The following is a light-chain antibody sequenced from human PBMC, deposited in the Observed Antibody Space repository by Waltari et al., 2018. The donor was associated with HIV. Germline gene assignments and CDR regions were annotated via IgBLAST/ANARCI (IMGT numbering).Light chain of an antibody. CDR1: QSVSSSY. CDR2: GAS. CDR3: QQYYSSPPIT. V-gene: IGKV3-20*01. J-gene: IGKJ4*01. Sequence: EIVLTQSPGTLSLSPGERATLSCRASQSVSSSYLAWYQHKPCPAPRLLSYGASSRATGIPDRFSGSGSGTDFTLTISRLEPEDFAVYYCQQYYSSPPITFGGGTKVEIK.